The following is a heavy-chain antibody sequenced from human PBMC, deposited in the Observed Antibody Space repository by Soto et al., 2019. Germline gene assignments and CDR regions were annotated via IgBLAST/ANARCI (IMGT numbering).Heavy chain of an antibody. V-gene: IGHV3-23*01. Sequence: GGSLRLSCAASGFSFSDYSMNWVRQAPGKGLEWVAFIDVNGRMTGYRDTVKGRFTISRDNSKNTVHLQMNSLRADDTAIYYCAKSGSTSRDWFDSWGQGILVTVSS. D-gene: IGHD2-2*01. CDR2: IDVNGRMT. J-gene: IGHJ5*01. CDR1: GFSFSDYS. CDR3: AKSGSTSRDWFDS.